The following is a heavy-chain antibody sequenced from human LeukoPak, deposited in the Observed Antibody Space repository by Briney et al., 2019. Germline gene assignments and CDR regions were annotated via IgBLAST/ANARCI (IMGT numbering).Heavy chain of an antibody. D-gene: IGHD6-13*01. J-gene: IGHJ5*02. Sequence: GGSLRLSCAASGLTFDDYAMHWVRQAPGKGLEWVSGISWNSGSIGYADSVKGRFTISRDNAKNSLYLQMNSLRAEDMALYYCAKGYSSSWYGWFDPWGQGTLVTVSS. CDR1: GLTFDDYA. CDR2: ISWNSGSI. CDR3: AKGYSSSWYGWFDP. V-gene: IGHV3-9*03.